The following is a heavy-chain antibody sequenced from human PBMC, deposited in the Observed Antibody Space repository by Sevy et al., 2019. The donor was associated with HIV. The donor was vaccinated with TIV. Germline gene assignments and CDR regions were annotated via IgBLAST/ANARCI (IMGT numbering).Heavy chain of an antibody. CDR2: ITGSGGTT. CDR1: GFTFSNYA. CDR3: ADGYPSHVFEV. V-gene: IGHV3-23*01. D-gene: IGHD3-16*01. Sequence: LSLTCAASGFTFSNYAMAWVRQAPGKGLEWVSGITGSGGTTYYADSVKGRFTISRDNSKNTLYLQMNRLRAEDTAIYYCADGYPSHVFEVWGQGTMVTVSS. J-gene: IGHJ3*01.